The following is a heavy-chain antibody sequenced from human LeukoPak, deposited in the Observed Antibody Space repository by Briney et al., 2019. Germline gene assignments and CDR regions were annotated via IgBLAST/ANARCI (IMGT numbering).Heavy chain of an antibody. V-gene: IGHV1-2*06. D-gene: IGHD3-22*01. CDR3: ARVGYYESSGYYEY. J-gene: IGHJ4*02. CDR1: GYTLTDYY. Sequence: ASVKVSCKASGYTLTDYYMHWVRQAPGQGLEWMGRINPNSGGTNYAQKFQGRVTMTRDTSTSTVYMELSRLRSDDTAVYYCARVGYYESSGYYEYWGQGTLVTVSS. CDR2: INPNSGGT.